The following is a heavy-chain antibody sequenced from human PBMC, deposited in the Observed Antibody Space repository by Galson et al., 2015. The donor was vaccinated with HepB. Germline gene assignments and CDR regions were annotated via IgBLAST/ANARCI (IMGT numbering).Heavy chain of an antibody. Sequence: SVKVSCKASGYTFTSYGISWVRQAPGQGLEWMGWISAYNGNTNYAQKLQGRVTMTRDTSTTTVYMELSSLRSEDTAVYYCARGPPSGIYYYADFWGQGTLVTVSS. CDR1: GYTFTSYG. J-gene: IGHJ4*02. D-gene: IGHD1-26*01. CDR2: ISAYNGNT. V-gene: IGHV1-18*01. CDR3: ARGPPSGIYYYADF.